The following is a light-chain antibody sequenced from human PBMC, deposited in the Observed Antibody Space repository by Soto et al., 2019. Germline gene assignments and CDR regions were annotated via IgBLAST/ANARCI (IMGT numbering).Light chain of an antibody. J-gene: IGLJ1*01. CDR3: CSFAGDPYV. CDR1: SSDVGGYDY. Sequence: QSALTRPRSVSASPGQSVAISCTGTSSDVGGYDYVSWYQQHPGKAPKLMIYDVHKRPSGVPDRFSGSKSGNTASLTISGLQAEDEADYYCCSFAGDPYVFGTGTKVTVL. CDR2: DVH. V-gene: IGLV2-11*01.